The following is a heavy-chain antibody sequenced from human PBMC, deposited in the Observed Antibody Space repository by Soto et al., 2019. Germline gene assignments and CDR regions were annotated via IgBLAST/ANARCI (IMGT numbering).Heavy chain of an antibody. V-gene: IGHV1-18*01. Sequence: ASVKVSCKASGYTFTSYCISWVRQSPVQGLEWMGWISAYNGNTNYAQKLQGRVTMTTDTSTSTAYMELRSLRSDDTAVYYCARELASSWSNYYYYGMDVWGQGTTVTVSS. J-gene: IGHJ6*02. CDR1: GYTFTSYC. D-gene: IGHD6-13*01. CDR3: ARELASSWSNYYYYGMDV. CDR2: ISAYNGNT.